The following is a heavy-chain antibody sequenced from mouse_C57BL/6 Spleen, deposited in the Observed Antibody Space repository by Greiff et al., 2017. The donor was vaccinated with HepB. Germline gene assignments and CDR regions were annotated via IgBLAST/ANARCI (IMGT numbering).Heavy chain of an antibody. CDR3: ARNYYSNPYFDY. J-gene: IGHJ2*01. CDR2: IYPRSCNT. D-gene: IGHD2-5*01. CDR1: GYTFTSYG. V-gene: IGHV1-81*01. Sequence: QVQLQQSGAELARPGASVKLSCKASGYTFTSYGISWVKQRTGQGLEWIGEIYPRSCNTYYNEKFKGKATLTADKSSSTAYMELRSLTSEDSAVYFCARNYYSNPYFDYWGQGTTLTVSS.